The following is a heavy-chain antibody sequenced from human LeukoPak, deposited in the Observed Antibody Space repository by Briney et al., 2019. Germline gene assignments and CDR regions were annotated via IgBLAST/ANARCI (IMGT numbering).Heavy chain of an antibody. Sequence: SQTLSLTCAVSGGSVSSGGYSWSWIRQPPGKGLEWIGYIYHSGSTYYNPSLKSRVTISVDRSKNQFSLKLSSVTAADTAVYYCARVIYYGSGRYWEKKWYFDNWAREPWSPSPQ. V-gene: IGHV4-30-2*01. CDR2: IYHSGST. CDR1: GGSVSSGGYS. D-gene: IGHD3-10*01. J-gene: IGHJ4*02. CDR3: ARVIYYGSGRYWEKKWYFDN.